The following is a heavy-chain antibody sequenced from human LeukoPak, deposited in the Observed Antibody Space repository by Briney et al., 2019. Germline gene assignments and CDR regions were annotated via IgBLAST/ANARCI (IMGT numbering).Heavy chain of an antibody. Sequence: GGSLRLSCEGSGFSFSSYWMTWVRQSPGKGPEWVANIKQDESETYTVDSVKGRFTISRDNAKNSVYLHMNSLRAEDTAVYYCARHGSITMVRGKRRYYYMDVWGKGTTVTISS. V-gene: IGHV3-7*03. CDR1: GFSFSSYW. CDR2: IKQDESET. D-gene: IGHD3-10*01. CDR3: ARHGSITMVRGKRRYYYMDV. J-gene: IGHJ6*03.